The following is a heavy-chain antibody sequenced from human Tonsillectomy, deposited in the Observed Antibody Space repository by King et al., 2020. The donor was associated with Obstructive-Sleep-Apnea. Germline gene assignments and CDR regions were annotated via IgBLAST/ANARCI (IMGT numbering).Heavy chain of an antibody. V-gene: IGHV4-34*01. D-gene: IGHD6-13*01. CDR3: ARGSGAAAVNWFDP. CDR2: RNHSGNT. CDR1: GGSFSDYY. J-gene: IGHJ5*02. Sequence: VQLQQWGAGLLKPSETLSLTCAVYGGSFSDYYWSWIRQPPGKGLEWIGERNHSGNTNSNPSLKSRVTISVDTSNNQFSLKLSSVTAADTAVYYCARGSGAAAVNWFDPWGQGTLVTVSS.